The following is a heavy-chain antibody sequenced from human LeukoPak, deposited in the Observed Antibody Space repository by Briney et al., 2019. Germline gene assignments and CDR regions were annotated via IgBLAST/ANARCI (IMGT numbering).Heavy chain of an antibody. D-gene: IGHD6-6*01. CDR1: GYTFTGYY. J-gene: IGHJ4*02. V-gene: IGHV1-2*02. CDR2: INPNSGGT. CDR3: ARPGIAARLSCPFDY. Sequence: ALVKVSCKASGYTFTGYYMHWVRQAPGQGLEWMGWINPNSGGTNYARKFQGRVTMTRDTSISTAYMELSRLRSDDTAVYYCARPGIAARLSCPFDYWGQGTLVTVSS.